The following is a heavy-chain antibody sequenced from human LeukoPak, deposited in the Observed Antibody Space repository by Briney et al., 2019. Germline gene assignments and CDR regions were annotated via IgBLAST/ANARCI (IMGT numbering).Heavy chain of an antibody. V-gene: IGHV3-23*01. D-gene: IGHD2-21*01. J-gene: IGHJ3*02. CDR3: AKLYRYCGGDCYRPDAFDI. CDR2: ISGSGGST. CDR1: AFTFSNYA. Sequence: GGSLRLSCAASAFTFSNYAMHWVRQAPGKGLEWVSAISGSGGSTYYADSVKGRFTISRDNSKNTLYLQMNSLRAEDTAVYYCAKLYRYCGGDCYRPDAFDIWGQGTMVTVSS.